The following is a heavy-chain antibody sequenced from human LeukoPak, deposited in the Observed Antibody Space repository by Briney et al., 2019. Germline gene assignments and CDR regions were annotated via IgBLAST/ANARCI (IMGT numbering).Heavy chain of an antibody. Sequence: GGSLRLSCAASGFTFSSYSMNWVRRAPGKGLEWVSYISSSSTIYYADSVKGRFTISRDNAKNSLYLQMNSLRAEDTAVYYCARDHYDFWSGYYIFDYWGQGTLVTVSS. CDR2: ISSSSTI. CDR1: GFTFSSYS. CDR3: ARDHYDFWSGYYIFDY. V-gene: IGHV3-48*01. D-gene: IGHD3-3*01. J-gene: IGHJ4*02.